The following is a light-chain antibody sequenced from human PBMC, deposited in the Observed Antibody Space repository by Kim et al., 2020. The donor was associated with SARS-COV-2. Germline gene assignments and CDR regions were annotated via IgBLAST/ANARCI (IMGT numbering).Light chain of an antibody. CDR3: AGGDDSLSGYV. J-gene: IGLJ1*01. Sequence: QRVTISCSGGSSNIGSNYVYWYQQLPGTAPKLLIYSNDQRPSGVPDRCSGSKSGTSASLAISGLRSEDEADYYCAGGDDSLSGYVFGTGTKVTVL. V-gene: IGLV1-47*02. CDR1: SSNIGSNY. CDR2: SND.